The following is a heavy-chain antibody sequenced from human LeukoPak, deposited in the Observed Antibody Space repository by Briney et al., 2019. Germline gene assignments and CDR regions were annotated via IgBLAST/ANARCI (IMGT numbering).Heavy chain of an antibody. CDR2: ITSSSGNI. V-gene: IGHV3-21*01. CDR1: GFSFTYST. Sequence: GGSLRLSCAASGFSFTYSTMNWVRLAPGKGLEWVSSITSSSGNIYYSDSVRGRFTVSRDNAKNSLYLQMNSLIAEDSAVYYCVRISNNAGFPNWFDHWGQGTLVSVSS. J-gene: IGHJ5*02. D-gene: IGHD3-9*01. CDR3: VRISNNAGFPNWFDH.